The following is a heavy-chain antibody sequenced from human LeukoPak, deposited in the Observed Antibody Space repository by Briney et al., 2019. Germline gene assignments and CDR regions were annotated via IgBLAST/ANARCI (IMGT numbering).Heavy chain of an antibody. Sequence: GGSLRLSCAASGFIFSSYGMHWVRQAPGKGLEWVAFIRSDGSDKYYAGSVKGRFTISIDNSKNTLYLQMNSLRAEDTAVYYCAKHDSSSYYWGQGTLVTVSS. V-gene: IGHV3-30*02. CDR1: GFIFSSYG. CDR3: AKHDSSSYY. CDR2: IRSDGSDK. J-gene: IGHJ4*02. D-gene: IGHD3-22*01.